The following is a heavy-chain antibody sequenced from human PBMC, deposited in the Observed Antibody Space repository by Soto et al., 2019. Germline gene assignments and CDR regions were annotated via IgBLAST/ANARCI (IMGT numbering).Heavy chain of an antibody. CDR2: IYNSGST. D-gene: IGHD2-15*01. CDR1: GDSMSSGGYC. V-gene: IGHV4-31*03. J-gene: IGHJ5*02. CDR3: SRVVVSDATSLTKWFGQ. Sequence: PSETLSLTCTVSGDSMSSGGYCWSWIRQHPGKGLEWIGDIYNSGSTYYNPSLKSRVTISVDTSKNQFSLKLSSVTAADTAVYYCSRVVVSDATSLTKWFGQWGQGTVVNVS.